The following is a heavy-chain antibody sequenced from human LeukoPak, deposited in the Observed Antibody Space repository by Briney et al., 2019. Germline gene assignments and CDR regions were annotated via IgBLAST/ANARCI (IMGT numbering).Heavy chain of an antibody. J-gene: IGHJ4*02. Sequence: GRSPRLSCAASGFTFSSYAMHWVRQAPGKGLEWVAVISYDGGITNYADSVKGRFTISRDNSKNTLYLQLNSLRAEDAAVYYCARDSTYYYASGSSGPHYFDYWGQGTLVTVSS. CDR3: ARDSTYYYASGSSGPHYFDY. CDR2: ISYDGGIT. V-gene: IGHV3-30*01. D-gene: IGHD3-10*01. CDR1: GFTFSSYA.